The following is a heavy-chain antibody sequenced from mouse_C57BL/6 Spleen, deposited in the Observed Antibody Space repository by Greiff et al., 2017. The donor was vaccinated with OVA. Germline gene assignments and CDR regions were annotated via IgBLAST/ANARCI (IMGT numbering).Heavy chain of an antibody. CDR1: GYTFTSYW. CDR2: IDPSDSYT. V-gene: IGHV1-50*01. CDR3: ARKDPSYAMDY. J-gene: IGHJ4*01. Sequence: QVQLQQPGAELVKPGASVKLSCKASGYTFTSYWMQWVKQRPGQGLEWIGEIDPSDSYTNYTQKFKGKAPLTVDTSSSTAYMQLSSLTSEDSAVYYCARKDPSYAMDYWGQGTSVTVSS.